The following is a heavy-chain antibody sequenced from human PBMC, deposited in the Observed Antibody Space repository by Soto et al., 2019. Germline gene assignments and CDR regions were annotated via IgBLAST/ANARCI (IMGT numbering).Heavy chain of an antibody. CDR2: IKKDGSEE. D-gene: IGHD6-13*01. CDR3: ATDYSTSWYFPFDY. CDR1: GFTFSNHW. Sequence: GGSLRLSGAASGFTFSNHWMSWFRQAPGKGLEWVANIKKDGSEEYYVDSVKGRFTISRDNAKNSPYLQMNSLRAEDTAIYYCATDYSTSWYFPFDYWGQGTLVTVSS. V-gene: IGHV3-7*04. J-gene: IGHJ4*02.